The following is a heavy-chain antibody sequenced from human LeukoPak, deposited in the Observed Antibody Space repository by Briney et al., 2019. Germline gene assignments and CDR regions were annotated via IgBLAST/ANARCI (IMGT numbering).Heavy chain of an antibody. J-gene: IGHJ4*02. D-gene: IGHD1-26*01. Sequence: PGRSLRLSCAASGFTFSNAWMSWVRQAPGKGLEWVGRIKSKTDGGTTDYAAPVKGRFTISRDDSKNTLYLQMNSLKTEDTAVYYCTTRGGGSYGGDYWGQGTLVTVSS. CDR2: IKSKTDGGTT. CDR1: GFTFSNAW. CDR3: TTRGGGSYGGDY. V-gene: IGHV3-15*01.